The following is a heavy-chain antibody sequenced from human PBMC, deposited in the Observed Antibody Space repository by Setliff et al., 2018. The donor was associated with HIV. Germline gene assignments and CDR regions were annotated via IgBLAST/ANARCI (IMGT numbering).Heavy chain of an antibody. D-gene: IGHD2-15*01. Sequence: SETLSLTCTVSGGSISSGGYYWSWIRQHPGKGLEWIGYIYYSGSTFYNPSLKSRAAISIDTSKNQFSLNLKSVTAADAAVYYCARGFCSGGFCHPNFYHYMDVWGKGTTVTVSS. V-gene: IGHV4-31*03. CDR1: GGSISSGGYY. CDR3: ARGFCSGGFCHPNFYHYMDV. J-gene: IGHJ6*03. CDR2: IYYSGST.